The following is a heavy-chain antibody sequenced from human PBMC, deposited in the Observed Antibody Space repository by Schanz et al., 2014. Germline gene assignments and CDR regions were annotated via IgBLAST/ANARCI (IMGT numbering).Heavy chain of an antibody. CDR2: ISGSGNTI. D-gene: IGHD3-10*01. Sequence: QVQLVESGGGLVKPGGSLRLSCAASGFIFNDYYMNWIRQAPGKGLEWLSYISGSGNTIYYADSVKGRFTISRDNAKNSLSLQMDRMRDEDTAVYYCARGHYGLDVWGPGTSVTVS. V-gene: IGHV3-11*04. J-gene: IGHJ6*02. CDR3: ARGHYGLDV. CDR1: GFIFNDYY.